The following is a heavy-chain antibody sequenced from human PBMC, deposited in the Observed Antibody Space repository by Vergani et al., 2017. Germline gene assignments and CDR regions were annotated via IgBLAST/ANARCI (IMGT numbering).Heavy chain of an antibody. J-gene: IGHJ5*02. D-gene: IGHD5-18*01. V-gene: IGHV4-38-2*02. CDR2: AYHRGKS. CDR3: ARVTWIQQWLHLFDP. CDR1: GSSISSGYY. Sequence: QVQLQESGPGLLKPSETLSLTCTVSGSSISSGYYWGWIRQPPGRGLEWIGSAYHRGKSYYNPSLKSRVIISIDTSKNQFSLNLRSVTAADTAIYYCARVTWIQQWLHLFDPWGQGTLVTVSS.